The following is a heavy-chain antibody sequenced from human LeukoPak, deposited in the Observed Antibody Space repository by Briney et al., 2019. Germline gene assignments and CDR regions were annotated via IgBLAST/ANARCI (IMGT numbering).Heavy chain of an antibody. CDR1: AYTFTSYD. V-gene: IGHV1-8*01. CDR2: INPISGYT. J-gene: IGHJ3*02. Sequence: ASVKVSCKASAYTFTSYDINWVRQATGQGLERVGWINPISGYTGYAQNFQGRVTMTGNTSISTAYMELSSLKSEDAAVYYCARGNRLYISSWSSLAFDIWGQGTMVTVSS. CDR3: ARGNRLYISSWSSLAFDI. D-gene: IGHD6-13*01.